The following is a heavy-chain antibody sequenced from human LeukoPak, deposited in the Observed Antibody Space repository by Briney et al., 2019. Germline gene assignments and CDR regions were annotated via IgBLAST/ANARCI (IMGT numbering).Heavy chain of an antibody. D-gene: IGHD3-3*01. CDR1: GFTFDDYA. V-gene: IGHV3-9*03. CDR3: ANGQTYDFWSGRLDY. Sequence: GGSLRLSCAASGFTFDDYAMHWIRQALGKGLQWVPGISWNSGNKGYADSVKGRFTISRDNAKNSLYLQMNSLRAEDMALYYCANGQTYDFWSGRLDYWGQGTLVTVSS. J-gene: IGHJ4*02. CDR2: ISWNSGNK.